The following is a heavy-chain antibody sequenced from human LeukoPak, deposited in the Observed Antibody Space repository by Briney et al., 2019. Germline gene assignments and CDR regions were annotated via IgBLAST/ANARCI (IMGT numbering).Heavy chain of an antibody. D-gene: IGHD4-23*01. Sequence: GGSLRLSCAASGFSFSTYWVHWVRQAPGKGLVWVSRINPDGSTTDYADSVKGRFTISRDNAKNMLYLQMNSLRAEDTAVYFCARDLRGNRDCWGQATLVTVSP. CDR1: GFSFSTYW. V-gene: IGHV3-74*01. CDR2: INPDGSTT. J-gene: IGHJ4*02. CDR3: ARDLRGNRDC.